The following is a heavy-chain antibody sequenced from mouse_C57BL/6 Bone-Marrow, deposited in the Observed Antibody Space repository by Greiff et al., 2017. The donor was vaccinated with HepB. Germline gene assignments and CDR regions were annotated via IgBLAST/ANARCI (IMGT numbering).Heavy chain of an antibody. CDR3: ARGNYYGSSPHYYAMDY. J-gene: IGHJ4*01. D-gene: IGHD1-1*01. Sequence: VQLQQSGPELVKPGASVKISCKASGYAFSSSWMNWVKQRPGKGLEWIGRIYPGDGDTNYNGKFKGKATLTADKSSSTAYMQLSSLTSEDSAVYFCARGNYYGSSPHYYAMDYWGQGTSVTVSS. CDR2: IYPGDGDT. CDR1: GYAFSSSW. V-gene: IGHV1-82*01.